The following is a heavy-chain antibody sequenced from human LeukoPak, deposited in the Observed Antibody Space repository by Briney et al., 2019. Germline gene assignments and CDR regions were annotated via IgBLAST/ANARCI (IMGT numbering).Heavy chain of an antibody. CDR3: AQGDSYYDFLLSV. D-gene: IGHD3-3*01. CDR1: GFTFRSYA. Sequence: PGGSPRLSCEASGFTFRSYAMTWVRQAPGKGLEWVSAISGSGGETYYADSVKGRFTISRDNSRNTLYLQKNSLRVEDTAVYYCAQGDSYYDFLLSVWGQGTMVTVSS. CDR2: ISGSGGET. J-gene: IGHJ3*01. V-gene: IGHV3-23*01.